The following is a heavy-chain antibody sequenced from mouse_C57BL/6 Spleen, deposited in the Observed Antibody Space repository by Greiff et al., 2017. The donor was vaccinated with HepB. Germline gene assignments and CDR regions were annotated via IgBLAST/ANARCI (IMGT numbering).Heavy chain of an antibody. CDR3: ARPIYYGSSDAMDY. Sequence: EVKVVESGGGLVKPGGSLKLSCAASGFTFSDYGMHWVRQAPEKGLEWVAYISSGSSTIYYADTVKGRFTISRDNAKNTLFLQMTSLRSEDTAMYYCARPIYYGSSDAMDYWGQGTSVTVSS. J-gene: IGHJ4*01. CDR2: ISSGSSTI. CDR1: GFTFSDYG. D-gene: IGHD1-1*01. V-gene: IGHV5-17*01.